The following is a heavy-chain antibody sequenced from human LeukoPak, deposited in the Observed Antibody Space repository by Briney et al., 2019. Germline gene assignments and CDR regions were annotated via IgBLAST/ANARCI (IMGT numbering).Heavy chain of an antibody. Sequence: GGSLRLSCAASGFTFSSYEMNWVRQAPGKGLEWVSYISSGGNTIYYADSVKGRFTLSRDNAKNSLYLRMNSLRGEDTAICYCARGYVGFDYWGQGTLVTVSS. CDR3: ARGYVGFDY. CDR2: ISSGGNTI. J-gene: IGHJ4*02. D-gene: IGHD2-2*01. CDR1: GFTFSSYE. V-gene: IGHV3-48*03.